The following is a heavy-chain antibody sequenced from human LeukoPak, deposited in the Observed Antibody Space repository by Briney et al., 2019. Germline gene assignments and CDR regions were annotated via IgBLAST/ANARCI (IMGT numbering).Heavy chain of an antibody. CDR2: INHSGST. CDR1: GGSFSGYY. J-gene: IGHJ5*02. D-gene: IGHD1-26*01. CDR3: AKRTSGSYNWFDP. Sequence: SEILSLTCAVYGGSFSGYYWSWIRQPPGKGLEWIGEINHSGSTNYNPSLKSRVTISVDTSKNRFSLKLSSVTAADTAVYYCAKRTSGSYNWFDPWGQGTLVTVSS. V-gene: IGHV4-34*01.